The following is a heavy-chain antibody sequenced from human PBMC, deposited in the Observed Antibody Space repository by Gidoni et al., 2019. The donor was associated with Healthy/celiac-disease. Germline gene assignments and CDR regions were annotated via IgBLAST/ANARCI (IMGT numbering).Heavy chain of an antibody. V-gene: IGHV1-18*01. CDR1: GYTFTRYG. D-gene: IGHD6-19*01. CDR2: ISAYNANT. J-gene: IGHJ5*02. CDR3: AREALAVAGRGLFDP. Sequence: VQLVQSGAEVTKPGASVNVSCNASGYTFTRYGISWVRQAPGQGLEWMGWISAYNANTNYAQKLQGRVTMTTDTSTSTASMELRSLRSDDTAVYYCAREALAVAGRGLFDPWVQGTLVTVSS.